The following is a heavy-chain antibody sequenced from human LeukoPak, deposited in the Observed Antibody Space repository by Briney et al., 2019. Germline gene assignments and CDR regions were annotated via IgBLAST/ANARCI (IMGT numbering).Heavy chain of an antibody. J-gene: IGHJ4*02. CDR3: AKPARTDYADY. CDR1: GFTFSSYS. D-gene: IGHD1-14*01. V-gene: IGHV3-21*04. CDR2: ISSSSSYI. Sequence: GGSLRLSCAASGFTFSSYSMNWVRQAPGKGLEWVSSISSSSSYIYYADSVKGRFTISRDNAKKSMYLQMNSLRAEDTAVYYCAKPARTDYADYWGQGTLVTVSS.